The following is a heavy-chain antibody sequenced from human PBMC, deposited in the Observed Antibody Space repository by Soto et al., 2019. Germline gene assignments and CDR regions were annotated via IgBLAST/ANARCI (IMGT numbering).Heavy chain of an antibody. Sequence: ASVKVSCKASGYTFASYAMNWVRQAPGQGLEWMGWINTNTGNPTYAQGFTGRFVFSLDTSVSTAYLQICSLKAEDTAVYYCASPGVTRGYYAMDVWGQGTTVTVSS. J-gene: IGHJ6*02. CDR2: INTNTGNP. V-gene: IGHV7-4-1*01. CDR3: ASPGVTRGYYAMDV. D-gene: IGHD2-2*01. CDR1: GYTFASYA.